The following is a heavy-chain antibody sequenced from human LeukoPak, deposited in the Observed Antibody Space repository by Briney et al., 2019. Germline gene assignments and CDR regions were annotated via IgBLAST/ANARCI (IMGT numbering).Heavy chain of an antibody. CDR1: GGSISSSSYY. CDR3: ASDMTTANY. D-gene: IGHD4-11*01. Sequence: PSETLSLTCTVSGGSISSSSYYWGWIRQPPGKGLEWFRSIYSSGSSYYNSSMRRRATISVNTYKYLFSLKLSTVTAADAAVYYCASDMTTANYWGQGTLATVSS. V-gene: IGHV4-39*07. J-gene: IGHJ4*02. CDR2: IYSSGSS.